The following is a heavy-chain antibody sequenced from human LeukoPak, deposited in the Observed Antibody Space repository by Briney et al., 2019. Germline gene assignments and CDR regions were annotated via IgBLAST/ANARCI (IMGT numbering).Heavy chain of an antibody. J-gene: IGHJ6*02. CDR2: IYYSGST. Sequence: SETLSLTCTVSGGSISSGGYSWSWLRQHPGKGLEWIGYIYYSGSTYYNPSLKSRVTISVDTSKNQFSLKLSSVTAADTAVYYCARASDTRFLGTAHYYGMDVWGQGTTVTVSS. D-gene: IGHD3-3*01. V-gene: IGHV4-31*03. CDR3: ARASDTRFLGTAHYYGMDV. CDR1: GGSISSGGYS.